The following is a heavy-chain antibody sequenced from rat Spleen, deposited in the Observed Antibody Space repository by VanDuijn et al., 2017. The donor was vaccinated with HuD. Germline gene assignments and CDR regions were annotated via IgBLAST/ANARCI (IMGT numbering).Heavy chain of an antibody. V-gene: IGHV1-57*01. Sequence: QVQLQQSDAELAKPGSSVKISCKASGYTFTSYDISWIKQTTGQGLEYIGYINMGSGGTYYNEKFKGKATLTVDKSSSTAFMQLSSLTPEDTAVYYCARRTGSSDYWGQGVMVTVSS. CDR2: INMGSGGT. J-gene: IGHJ2*01. CDR3: ARRTGSSDY. D-gene: IGHD5-1*01. CDR1: GYTFTSYD.